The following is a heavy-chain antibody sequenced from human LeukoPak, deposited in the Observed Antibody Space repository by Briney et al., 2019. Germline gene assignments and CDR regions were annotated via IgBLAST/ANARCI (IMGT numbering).Heavy chain of an antibody. V-gene: IGHV4-4*07. J-gene: IGHJ5*02. Sequence: PWETLSLTCTVSGGSISRYYWSWIRQPAGKGLEWIGGIYTSGSTNYNPSLESRVTMSVDTSKNQFSLKLSSVTAADTAVYYCARDGEGYCSSTCCFSDLHWFDLWGQGTLVTVSS. D-gene: IGHD2-2*01. CDR1: GGSISRYY. CDR3: ARDGEGYCSSTCCFSDLHWFDL. CDR2: IYTSGST.